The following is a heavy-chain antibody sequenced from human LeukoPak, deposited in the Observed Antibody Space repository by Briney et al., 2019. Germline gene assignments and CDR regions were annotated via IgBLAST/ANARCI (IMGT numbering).Heavy chain of an antibody. J-gene: IGHJ4*02. D-gene: IGHD2-2*01. CDR1: GYSFTSGHY. Sequence: SETLSLTCSVSGYSFTSGHYWGWIRQPPGKGLEWIANIYHTGSAHYSPSLKSRVTISVDTSKNQFSLKLSSVTAADTAVYYCARYCTSTTCILRGFDYWGQGTLVTVSS. CDR2: IYHTGSA. CDR3: ARYCTSTTCILRGFDY. V-gene: IGHV4-38-2*01.